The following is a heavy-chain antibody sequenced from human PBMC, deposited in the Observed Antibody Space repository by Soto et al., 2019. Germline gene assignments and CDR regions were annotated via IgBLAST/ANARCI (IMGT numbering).Heavy chain of an antibody. CDR3: ARQGDYVGSAFDI. J-gene: IGHJ3*02. CDR2: IYYSGST. CDR1: GGSISSSSYY. V-gene: IGHV4-39*01. Sequence: PAETLSLSCTVSGGSISSSSYYWGWIRQPPGKGLEWIGSIYYSGSTYYNPSLKSRVTISVDRSKNQFSLKLSSVTAADTAVYYCARQGDYVGSAFDIWGQGTMVTVS. D-gene: IGHD3-16*01.